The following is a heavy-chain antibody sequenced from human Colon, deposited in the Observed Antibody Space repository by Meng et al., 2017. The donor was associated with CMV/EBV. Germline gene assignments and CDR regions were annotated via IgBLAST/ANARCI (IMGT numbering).Heavy chain of an antibody. CDR1: GFTFSNYA. CDR2: ISGSGGST. J-gene: IGHJ4*02. CDR3: AKDLWTTGTYFDY. Sequence: GESLKISCAASGFTFSNYAMSWVRQAPGKGLEWVSDISGSGGSTFYADSVKGRFTISRDNSKNTLYLQMNSLRAEDTAVYYCAKDLWTTGTYFDYWGQGTLVTVSS. D-gene: IGHD1-1*01. V-gene: IGHV3-23*01.